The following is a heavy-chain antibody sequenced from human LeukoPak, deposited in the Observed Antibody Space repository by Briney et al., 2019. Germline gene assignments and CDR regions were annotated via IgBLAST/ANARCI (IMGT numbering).Heavy chain of an antibody. CDR3: ARDPGIAAAVFYFDY. CDR1: GFTFDAYA. V-gene: IGHV3-9*01. D-gene: IGHD6-13*01. Sequence: GGSLRLSCAASGFTFDAYAMHWVRQAPGKGLEWVSGISWNGGGMGYAVSVKGRFTISRDNAKNSLYLQMNSLRDEDTALYYCARDPGIAAAVFYFDYWGQGTLVTVSS. CDR2: ISWNGGGM. J-gene: IGHJ4*02.